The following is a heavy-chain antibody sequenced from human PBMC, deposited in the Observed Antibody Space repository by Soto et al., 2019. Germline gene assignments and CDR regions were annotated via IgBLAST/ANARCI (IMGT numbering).Heavy chain of an antibody. CDR2: ISISGGTI. J-gene: IGHJ4*02. Sequence: QVQLVESGGGLVKPGGSLRLSCAVSGFTFSDYYMSWIRQAPGKGLEWLSYISISGGTIYYADSVKGRFSISRDNAKNSLYLQLSSLRAEDTAVYFCARERARVFDSWGQGTLVTVSS. V-gene: IGHV3-11*01. CDR3: ARERARVFDS. CDR1: GFTFSDYY.